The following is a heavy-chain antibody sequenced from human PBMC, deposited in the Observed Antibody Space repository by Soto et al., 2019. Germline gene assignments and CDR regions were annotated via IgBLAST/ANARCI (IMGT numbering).Heavy chain of an antibody. CDR3: ARGRYDSSGYIPPDHDY. D-gene: IGHD3-22*01. CDR2: IIPIFGTA. V-gene: IGHV1-69*13. CDR1: GGTFSSYA. Sequence: SVKVSCKASGGTFSSYAISWVRQAPGQGLEWMGGIIPIFGTANYAQKFQGRVTITADESTSTAYMELSSLRSEDTAVYYCARGRYDSSGYIPPDHDYWGQGTLVTVSS. J-gene: IGHJ4*02.